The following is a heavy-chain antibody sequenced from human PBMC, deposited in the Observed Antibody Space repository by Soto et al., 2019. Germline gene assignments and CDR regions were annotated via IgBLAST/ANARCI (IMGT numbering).Heavy chain of an antibody. D-gene: IGHD2-2*01. Sequence: LGGSLRLSCSASGFTFSSYAMHWVRQAPGKGLEYVSAISSNGGSTYYADSVKGRFTISRDNSKNTLYLQMSSLRAEDTAVYYCVKTVRGCSSTSCYDRYLDLWGRGTLVTVSS. CDR1: GFTFSSYA. CDR2: ISSNGGST. V-gene: IGHV3-64D*06. CDR3: VKTVRGCSSTSCYDRYLDL. J-gene: IGHJ2*01.